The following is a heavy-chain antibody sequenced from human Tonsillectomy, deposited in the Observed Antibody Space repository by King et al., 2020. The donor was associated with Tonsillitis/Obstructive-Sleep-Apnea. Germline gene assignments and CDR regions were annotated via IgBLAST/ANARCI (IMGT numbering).Heavy chain of an antibody. V-gene: IGHV3-11*05. J-gene: IGHJ6*03. Sequence: VQLVESGGGLVKPGGSLRLSCAASGFTFSDYYMSWIRQAPGKGREWVSYISISISHTNYAVSEKGRFTISRDHAKNSLYLQMNSLRAEDTAVYYCARGHPKGNYYYYMDGWGKGTTVTVSS. CDR1: GFTFSDYY. CDR3: ARGHPKGNYYYYMDG. CDR2: ISISISHT.